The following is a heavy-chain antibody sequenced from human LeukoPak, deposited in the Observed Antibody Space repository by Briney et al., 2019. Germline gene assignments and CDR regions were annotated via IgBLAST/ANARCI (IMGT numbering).Heavy chain of an antibody. D-gene: IGHD3/OR15-3a*01. J-gene: IGHJ4*02. CDR2: IYDSGTT. CDR1: GGSISTYY. V-gene: IGHV4-59*01. Sequence: SETLSLTCTVSGGSISTYYWTWIRQPPGKGLEWIGYIYDSGTTNYNPSLKSRVTISVDTSKNQFSLKLSSVTAADTAAYYCARDRGTGIPFDYWGQGTLVTVSS. CDR3: ARDRGTGIPFDY.